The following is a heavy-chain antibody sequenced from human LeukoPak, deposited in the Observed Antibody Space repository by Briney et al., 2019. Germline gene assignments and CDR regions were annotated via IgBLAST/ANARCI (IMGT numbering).Heavy chain of an antibody. V-gene: IGHV3-7*01. Sequence: GGSLRLSCAASGFTFSSYWMSWVRQAPGKGLEWVANIKQDGSEKYYVDSVKGRFTISRDNAKNSLYLQMNSLRAEDTAVYYCARDGLFPAFDAFDIGGQGTMVTVSS. D-gene: IGHD2-21*01. CDR1: GFTFSSYW. J-gene: IGHJ3*02. CDR2: IKQDGSEK. CDR3: ARDGLFPAFDAFDI.